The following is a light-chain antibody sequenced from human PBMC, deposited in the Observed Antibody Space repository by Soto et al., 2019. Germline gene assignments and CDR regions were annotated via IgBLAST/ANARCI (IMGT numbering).Light chain of an antibody. CDR2: SAS. CDR1: QSALYSSHNKND. J-gene: IGKJ1*01. Sequence: DIVMTQSPDSLAVSLGERATINCKSSQSALYSSHNKNDLAGYQQKPGQHPKLIIYSASTRESGVTDRFSGSGSGTDFTLTISSLQAEELEVYYCKPYYSTHPTFGRGTKVEIK. CDR3: KPYYSTHPT. V-gene: IGKV4-1*01.